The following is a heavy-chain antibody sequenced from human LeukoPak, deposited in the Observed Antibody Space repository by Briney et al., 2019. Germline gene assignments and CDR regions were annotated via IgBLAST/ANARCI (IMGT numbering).Heavy chain of an antibody. Sequence: GGALRLSCAASGFTFSTYNMNWVRQAPGKGLEWISYISSSGSPIYYADSVKGRFTISRDNAKNSLYLQMNSLRDEDTAVYYCARVRSDRGYTGYDYSWGQGTLVTVSS. D-gene: IGHD5-12*01. CDR3: ARVRSDRGYTGYDYS. CDR2: ISSSGSPI. CDR1: GFTFSTYN. J-gene: IGHJ5*02. V-gene: IGHV3-48*02.